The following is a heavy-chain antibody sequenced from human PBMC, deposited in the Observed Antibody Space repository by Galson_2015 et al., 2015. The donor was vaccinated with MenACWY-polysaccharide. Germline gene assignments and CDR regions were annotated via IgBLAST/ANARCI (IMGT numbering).Heavy chain of an antibody. D-gene: IGHD6-19*01. CDR3: ARAIAVAGQRRDFDL. V-gene: IGHV4-59*01. CDR2: INYSGRT. CDR1: GGSISSYY. Sequence: ETLSLTCTVSGGSISSYYWNWIRQPPGKGLEWVGYINYSGRTNHNPSLKSRVTMSVDTSKNQFSLNLTSVTDADTAVYYCARAIAVAGQRRDFDLWGRGTLVTVSS. J-gene: IGHJ2*01.